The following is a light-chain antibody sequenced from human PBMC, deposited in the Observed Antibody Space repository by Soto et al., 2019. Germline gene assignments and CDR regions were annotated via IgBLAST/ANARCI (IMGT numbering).Light chain of an antibody. CDR1: QSVSSY. Sequence: EIVLTQSPATLSLSPGERATLSFRASQSVSSYLAWYQQKPGQAPRLLIYDASTRATGIPARFSGSGSGTEFTLTISSLQSEDFAVYYCQQYNNWPPITFGQGTHWRL. J-gene: IGKJ5*01. CDR3: QQYNNWPPIT. CDR2: DAS. V-gene: IGKV3-15*01.